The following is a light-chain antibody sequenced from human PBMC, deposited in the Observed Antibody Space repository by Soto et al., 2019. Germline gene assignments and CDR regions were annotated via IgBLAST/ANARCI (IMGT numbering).Light chain of an antibody. CDR1: KSVSSY. CDR2: DAS. V-gene: IGKV3-11*01. CDR3: QQRSNWPST. J-gene: IGKJ4*01. Sequence: EIVLTPSPATLSLSPGERATLSCRTSKSVSSYLAWYQQKPGQAPRLLIYDASNRATGIPARFSGSGSGTEFTLTISSREPEDFAVYYCQQRSNWPSTFGGGTKVEIK.